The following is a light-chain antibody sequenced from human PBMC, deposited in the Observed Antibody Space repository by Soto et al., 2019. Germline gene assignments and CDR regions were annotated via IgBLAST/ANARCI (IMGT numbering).Light chain of an antibody. CDR1: SSDVGGYND. V-gene: IGLV2-8*01. J-gene: IGLJ2*01. CDR2: EVS. CDR3: SSYGGSNNVL. Sequence: QSVLTQPPSASGSPGQSVTISCTGTSSDVGGYNDVSWYQQYPGKAPTLMIYEVSKRPSGVPDRFSGSKSGNTASLTVSGLQAEDEGDYYCSSYGGSNNVLFGGRTKLTVL.